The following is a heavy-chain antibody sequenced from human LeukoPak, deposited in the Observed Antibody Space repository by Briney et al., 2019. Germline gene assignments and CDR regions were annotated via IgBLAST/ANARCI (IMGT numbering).Heavy chain of an antibody. J-gene: IGHJ4*02. V-gene: IGHV3-74*01. CDR2: LNGDGTYT. Sequence: GGSLRLSCAAPGFAFSSSWMLWVRPGPGERLVWVARLNGDGTYTKYADSVKGRFTISRDNTKSTLYFQKNSLRDETTAPYYSARDLSLSFDYWGRGTLVTVSS. CDR3: ARDLSLSFDY. CDR1: GFAFSSSW.